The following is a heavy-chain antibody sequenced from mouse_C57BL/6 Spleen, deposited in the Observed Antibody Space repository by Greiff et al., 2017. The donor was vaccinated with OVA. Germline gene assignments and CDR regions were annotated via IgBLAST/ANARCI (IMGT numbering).Heavy chain of an antibody. CDR1: GYTFTDYY. CDR3: ARIYAMDY. V-gene: IGHV1-26*01. CDR2: INPNNGGT. Sequence: VQLKQSGPELVKPGASVKISCKASGYTFTDYYMNWVKQSHGKSLEWIGDINPNNGGTSYNQKFKGKATLTVDKSSSTAYMELRSLTSEDSAGYYCARIYAMDYWGQGTSVTVSS. J-gene: IGHJ4*01.